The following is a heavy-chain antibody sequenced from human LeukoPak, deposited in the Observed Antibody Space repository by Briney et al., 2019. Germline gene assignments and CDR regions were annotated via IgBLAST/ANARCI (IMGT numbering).Heavy chain of an antibody. V-gene: IGHV3-30*18. CDR3: AKEGHGSSLDY. CDR2: ISYDGSNK. CDR1: GFTFSSYG. J-gene: IGHJ4*02. Sequence: SLRLSCAASGFTFSSYGMHWVRQAPGMGLEWVAVISYDGSNKYYADSVKGRFTISRDNSKNTLYLQMNSLRAEDTAVYYCAKEGHGSSLDYWGQGTLVTVSS. D-gene: IGHD6-13*01.